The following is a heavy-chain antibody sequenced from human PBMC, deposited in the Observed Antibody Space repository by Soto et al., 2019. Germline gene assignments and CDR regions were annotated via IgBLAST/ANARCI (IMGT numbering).Heavy chain of an antibody. V-gene: IGHV3-48*02. CDR2: ISSSSSTI. CDR3: ARVPVYGSGWPEY. Sequence: GGSLRLSCASSVFTFRSYSMNWVRQAPGKGLEWVSYISSSSSTIYNADSVKGRFTISRDNAKNLLYLQMNSLRDEDTAVYYCARVPVYGSGWPEYWGQGTLVNVSS. J-gene: IGHJ4*02. CDR1: VFTFRSYS. D-gene: IGHD6-19*01.